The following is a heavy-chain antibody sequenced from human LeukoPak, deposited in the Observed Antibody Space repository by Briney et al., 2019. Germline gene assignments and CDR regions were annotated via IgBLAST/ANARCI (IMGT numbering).Heavy chain of an antibody. CDR2: ISPYNGNT. Sequence: ASVKVSCKTSGYTFTSYGISWVRQAPGQGLEWMGWISPYNGNTKSAQKVQGRVTMTTDTSTSTAYMELRSLGSDETAVYYCARVDLLTGYYFFDYWGQGTLVTVSS. CDR1: GYTFTSYG. J-gene: IGHJ4*02. D-gene: IGHD3-9*01. V-gene: IGHV1-18*01. CDR3: ARVDLLTGYYFFDY.